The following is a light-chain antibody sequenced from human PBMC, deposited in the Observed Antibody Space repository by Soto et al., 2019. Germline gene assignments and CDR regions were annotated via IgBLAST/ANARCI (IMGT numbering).Light chain of an antibody. CDR1: RSVSSY. CDR3: QQYGSSQFT. J-gene: IGKJ3*01. V-gene: IGKV3-11*01. Sequence: EIVLTQSPATLALSPGERATLSCRASRSVSSYLAWYQQKPGQAPRLLIYEASSRATGIPARFSGSGSGTDFTLTISRLEPDDFAVYYCQQYGSSQFTFGPGTKVDIK. CDR2: EAS.